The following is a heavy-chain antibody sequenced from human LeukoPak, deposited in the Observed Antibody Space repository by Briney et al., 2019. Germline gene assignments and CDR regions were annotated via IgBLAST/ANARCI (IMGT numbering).Heavy chain of an antibody. J-gene: IGHJ6*01. Sequence: PGASLRLSCAASGFTFSRYAMSWVRQGPGKGLEWVSAISVSGDNTYYADSVKGRFTVSRDNSKNTLYLQMNSLRADDTALYYCARGGGMDVWGQGTSVAVSS. CDR3: ARGGGMDV. CDR1: GFTFSRYA. V-gene: IGHV3-23*01. CDR2: ISVSGDNT.